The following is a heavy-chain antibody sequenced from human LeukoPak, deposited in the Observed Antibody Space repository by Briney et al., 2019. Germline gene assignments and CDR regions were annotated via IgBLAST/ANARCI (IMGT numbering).Heavy chain of an antibody. D-gene: IGHD5-18*01. CDR2: IWYDGSNK. CDR3: ARSYRYGIFDY. V-gene: IGHV3-33*01. Sequence: GGSLRLSCAASGFTFSSYGMHWVRQAPGKGLEWVSVIWYDGSNKYYADSVKGRFTISRDNSKITLYLQMNSLRAEDTAVYYCARSYRYGIFDYWGQGTLVTVSS. CDR1: GFTFSSYG. J-gene: IGHJ4*02.